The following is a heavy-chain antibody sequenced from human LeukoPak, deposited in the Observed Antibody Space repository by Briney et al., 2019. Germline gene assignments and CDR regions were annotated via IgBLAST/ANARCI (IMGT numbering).Heavy chain of an antibody. D-gene: IGHD5-12*01. Sequence: GASVKVSCKASGYTFTGYYMHWVRQAPGQGLEWMGWINPNSGGTNYAQKFQGRITMTRDTSISTAYMELSRLRSDDTAVYYCARGSGYDSTRYPAQQWLVQSDWFDPWGQGTLVTVSS. J-gene: IGHJ5*02. V-gene: IGHV1-2*02. CDR1: GYTFTGYY. CDR3: ARGSGYDSTRYPAQQWLVQSDWFDP. CDR2: INPNSGGT.